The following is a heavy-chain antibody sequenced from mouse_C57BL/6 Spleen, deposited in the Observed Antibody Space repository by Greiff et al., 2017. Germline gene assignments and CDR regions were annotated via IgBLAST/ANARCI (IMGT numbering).Heavy chain of an antibody. V-gene: IGHV3-6*01. J-gene: IGHJ4*01. CDR1: GYSITSGYY. Sequence: EVKLMESGPGLVKPSQSLSLTCSVTGYSITSGYYWNWIRQFPGNKLEWMGYISYDGSNNYNPSLKNRISITRDTSKNQFFLKLNSVTTEDTATYYCARAGGSSPPYAMDYWGQGTSVTVSS. CDR3: ARAGGSSPPYAMDY. D-gene: IGHD1-1*01. CDR2: ISYDGSN.